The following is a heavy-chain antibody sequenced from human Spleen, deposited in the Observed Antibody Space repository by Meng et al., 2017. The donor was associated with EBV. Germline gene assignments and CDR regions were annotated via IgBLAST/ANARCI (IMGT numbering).Heavy chain of an antibody. V-gene: IGHV1-8*02. CDR3: ARGGIDF. CDR2: MNPGSGNT. Sequence: QVQLVQSGPEVKKPGASVKVSCKASGYTFTNYGITWVRQAPGQGLEWMGWMNPGSGNTVYAQKFQGRVTMTRNTSITTAYMELSNLRSEDAAVYYCARGGIDFWGQGTLVTVSS. CDR1: GYTFTNYG. J-gene: IGHJ4*02.